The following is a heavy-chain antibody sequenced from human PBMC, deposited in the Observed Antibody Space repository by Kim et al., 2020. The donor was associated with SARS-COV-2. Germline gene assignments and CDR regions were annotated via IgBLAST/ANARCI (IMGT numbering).Heavy chain of an antibody. J-gene: IGHJ4*02. CDR3: ARDYSGELPYFDY. V-gene: IGHV1-18*01. Sequence: SAQKLQGRVTMTTDTSTSTAYMELRSLRSDDTAVYYCARDYSGELPYFDYWGQGTLVTVSS. D-gene: IGHD1-26*01.